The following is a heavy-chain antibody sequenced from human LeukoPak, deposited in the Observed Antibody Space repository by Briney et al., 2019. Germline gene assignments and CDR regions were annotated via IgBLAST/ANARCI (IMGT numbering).Heavy chain of an antibody. J-gene: IGHJ4*02. Sequence: ASVKVSCKSSGYTFTSYYMRWVRQAPGQGLEWMGIINPSGGSTSYAQKFQDRVTMTRDTSTSTVYMELSSLRSEDTAVYYCARGTPPGRWLRDYWGQGTLVTVSS. V-gene: IGHV1-46*01. CDR3: ARGTPPGRWLRDY. CDR2: INPSGGST. D-gene: IGHD5-24*01. CDR1: GYTFTSYY.